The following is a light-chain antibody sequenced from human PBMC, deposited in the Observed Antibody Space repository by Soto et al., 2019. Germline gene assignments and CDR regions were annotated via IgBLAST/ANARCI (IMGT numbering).Light chain of an antibody. CDR3: QKRSNWYT. Sequence: EIVLTQSPATLSLSPGERATLSCRASQSISSYLAWYQQKPGQAPRLLIYDASNRATGIPSRFSGSGSGTDFTLTISSLEPEAFSVYYCQKRSNWYTFGQGTKLEIK. J-gene: IGKJ2*01. V-gene: IGKV3-11*01. CDR2: DAS. CDR1: QSISSY.